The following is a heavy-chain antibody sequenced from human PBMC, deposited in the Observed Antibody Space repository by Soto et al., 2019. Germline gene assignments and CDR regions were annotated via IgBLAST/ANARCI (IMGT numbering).Heavy chain of an antibody. D-gene: IGHD3-16*02. J-gene: IGHJ5*02. CDR1: GGSISSYY. Sequence: ASETLSLTCTVSGGSISSYYWSWIRQPPGKGLEWIGYIYYSGSTNYNPSLKSRVTISVDTSKNQFSLKLSSVTAADTAVYYCASDLQSSDNWFDPWGQGTLVTVSS. V-gene: IGHV4-59*12. CDR3: ASDLQSSDNWFDP. CDR2: IYYSGST.